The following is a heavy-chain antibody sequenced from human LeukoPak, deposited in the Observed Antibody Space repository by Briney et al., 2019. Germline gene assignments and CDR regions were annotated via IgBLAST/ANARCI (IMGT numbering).Heavy chain of an antibody. V-gene: IGHV3-33*01. D-gene: IGHD3-10*01. CDR3: ARERAMVRGVIITGDNWFDP. Sequence: GGSLRLSCAASGFTFSSYGMPWVRQAPGKGLEWVAVIWYDGSNKYYADSVKGRFTISRDNSKNTLYLQMNSLRAEDTAVYYCARERAMVRGVIITGDNWFDPWGQGTLVTVSS. CDR1: GFTFSSYG. CDR2: IWYDGSNK. J-gene: IGHJ5*02.